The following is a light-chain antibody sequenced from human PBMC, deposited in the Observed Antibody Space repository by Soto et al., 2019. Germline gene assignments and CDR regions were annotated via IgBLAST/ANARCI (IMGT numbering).Light chain of an antibody. V-gene: IGKV1-6*01. Sequence: AIQLTQSPSSLSASVGDRVTITCRASQGVRTDLGWYQQQPGKAPRLLIYSASSLQTGVPSRFSGDGSGTDFTLTIDSLQPEDFATYYCLQDYTYPRTFGGETRVEIK. CDR3: LQDYTYPRT. J-gene: IGKJ4*01. CDR1: QGVRTD. CDR2: SAS.